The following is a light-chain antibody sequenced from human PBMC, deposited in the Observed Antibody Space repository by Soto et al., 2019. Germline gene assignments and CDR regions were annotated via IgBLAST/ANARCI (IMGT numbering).Light chain of an antibody. CDR1: SSSIGSNT. J-gene: IGLJ3*02. CDR2: SND. V-gene: IGLV1-44*01. Sequence: QSVLTQAPSASGTPGQRVTISCSGSSSSIGSNTVSWYQQVPGTAPKLLIYSNDQRPSGVPDRFSGSKSGTSASRAIGGLQSADDADYYCAAWDGSQNSWVFGGGIHLSVL. CDR3: AAWDGSQNSWV.